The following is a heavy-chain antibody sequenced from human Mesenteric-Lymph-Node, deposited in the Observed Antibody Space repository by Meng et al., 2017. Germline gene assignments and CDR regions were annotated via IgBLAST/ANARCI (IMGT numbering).Heavy chain of an antibody. Sequence: GESLKISCAASGFTFSSYAMHWVRQAPGKGLEWVSSISSSSSYIYYADSVKGRFTISRDNAKNSLYLQMNSLRAEDTAVYYCARDRLSYDSSGYYQTQSDYWGQGTLVTVSS. CDR3: ARDRLSYDSSGYYQTQSDY. CDR2: ISSSSSYI. D-gene: IGHD3-22*01. V-gene: IGHV3-21*01. J-gene: IGHJ4*02. CDR1: GFTFSSYA.